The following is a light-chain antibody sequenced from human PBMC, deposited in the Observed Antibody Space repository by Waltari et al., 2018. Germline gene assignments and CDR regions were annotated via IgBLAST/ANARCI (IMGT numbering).Light chain of an antibody. CDR1: QGVSGY. J-gene: IGKJ1*01. CDR3: LQRSLWPWT. Sequence: IVLTQSPDTLSLSPGERATLSCRASQGVSGYLAWYQQKSGQAPRLLIYDTSKRVTGVPARFSGSGSGTDSTLTISSLEPEDFAIYYCLQRSLWPWTFGQWTKVEI. CDR2: DTS. V-gene: IGKV3-11*01.